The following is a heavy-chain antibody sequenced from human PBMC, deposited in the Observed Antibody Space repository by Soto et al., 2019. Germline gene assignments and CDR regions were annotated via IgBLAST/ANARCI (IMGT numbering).Heavy chain of an antibody. J-gene: IGHJ1*01. CDR2: ISSSSSYI. CDR3: ARDRIAVAGNPEYFQH. CDR1: GFTFSSYS. V-gene: IGHV3-21*01. D-gene: IGHD6-19*01. Sequence: GGSLRLSCAASGFTFSSYSMNWVRQAPGKGLEWVSSISSSSSYIYYADSVKGRFTISRDNAKNSLYLQMNSLRDEDTAVYYCARDRIAVAGNPEYFQHWGQGTLVTSPQ.